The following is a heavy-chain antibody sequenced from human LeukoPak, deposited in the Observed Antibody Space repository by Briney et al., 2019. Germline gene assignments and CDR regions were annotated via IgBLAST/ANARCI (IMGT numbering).Heavy chain of an antibody. J-gene: IGHJ4*02. CDR2: IYPGDSDT. D-gene: IGHD5-24*01. Sequence: GESLKISSQVSGDSFTNYWIGWVGQMPGKGLEGMAIIYPGDSDTRYSPSFKGQVTISADKSITTAYLQWSSLKASDTAIYYCARHSRSAYTYGIDYWGQGTLVTVSS. V-gene: IGHV5-51*01. CDR1: GDSFTNYW. CDR3: ARHSRSAYTYGIDY.